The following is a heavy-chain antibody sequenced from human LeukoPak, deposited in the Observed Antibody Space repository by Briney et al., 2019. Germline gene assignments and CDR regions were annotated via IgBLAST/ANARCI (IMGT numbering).Heavy chain of an antibody. Sequence: SQTLSLTCTVSGGSISSGSYYWSWIRQPAGKGLEWIGRIYTSGSTNYNPSLKSRVTISVDTSKNQFSLKLTSVTAADTAVYYCARHPSGRMWLQQGGWFDPWGQGTLVTVSS. CDR2: IYTSGST. D-gene: IGHD5-24*01. J-gene: IGHJ5*02. V-gene: IGHV4-61*02. CDR3: ARHPSGRMWLQQGGWFDP. CDR1: GGSISSGSYY.